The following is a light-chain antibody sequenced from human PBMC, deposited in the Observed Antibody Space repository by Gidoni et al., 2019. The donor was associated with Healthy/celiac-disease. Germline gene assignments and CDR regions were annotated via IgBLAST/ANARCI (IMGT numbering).Light chain of an antibody. CDR3: QQSYSTPPEYT. J-gene: IGKJ2*01. CDR2: AAS. Sequence: DIQITPSPSSLSASVGDRVTITCRGSQSISSYLNWYQQKPGQAPKLLIYAASSLQSGVPSRFSGSGSGTDFTLTISSLQPEDFATYYCQQSYSTPPEYTFGQGTKLEIK. V-gene: IGKV1-39*01. CDR1: QSISSY.